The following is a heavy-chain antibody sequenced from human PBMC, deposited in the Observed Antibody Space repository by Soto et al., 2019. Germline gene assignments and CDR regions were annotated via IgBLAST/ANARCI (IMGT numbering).Heavy chain of an antibody. V-gene: IGHV4-59*01. CDR3: ARDRYSSSPDFDY. CDR2: IYYNGHT. CDR1: GASISSYY. Sequence: QVQLQESGPGVLKPSETLSLTCAVSGASISSYYWSWIRQPPGKGLEWIGYIYYNGHTKYNPSLRSRVTITLDTSKNQFSLKLNSVTAADTAVYFCARDRYSSSPDFDYWGQGTLVTVSS. D-gene: IGHD6-6*01. J-gene: IGHJ4*02.